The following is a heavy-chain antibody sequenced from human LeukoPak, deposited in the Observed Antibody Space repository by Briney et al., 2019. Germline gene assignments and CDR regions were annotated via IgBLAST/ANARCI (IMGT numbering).Heavy chain of an antibody. Sequence: PGGSLRLSCAASGFTFSSYEMNWVRQAPGKGLEWVSYISSSGSTIYYADSVKGRFTISRDNAKDSLYLQMNSLRAEDTAVYYCARGHEDGYNSIDYWGQGTLVTVSS. D-gene: IGHD5-24*01. CDR1: GFTFSSYE. CDR2: ISSSGSTI. CDR3: ARGHEDGYNSIDY. J-gene: IGHJ4*02. V-gene: IGHV3-48*03.